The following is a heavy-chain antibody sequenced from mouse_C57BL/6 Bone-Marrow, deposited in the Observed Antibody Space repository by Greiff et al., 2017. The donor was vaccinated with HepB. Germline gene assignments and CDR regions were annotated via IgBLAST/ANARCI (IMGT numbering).Heavy chain of an antibody. CDR3: ARDPYYFDY. V-gene: IGHV5-17*01. CDR2: ISSGSSTI. CDR1: GFTFSDYG. Sequence: EVQGVESGGGLVKPGGSLKLSCAASGFTFSDYGMHWVRQAPEKGLEWVAYISSGSSTIYYADTVKGRFTISRDNAKNTLFLQMTSLRSEDTAMYYCARDPYYFDYWGQGTTLTVAS. J-gene: IGHJ2*01.